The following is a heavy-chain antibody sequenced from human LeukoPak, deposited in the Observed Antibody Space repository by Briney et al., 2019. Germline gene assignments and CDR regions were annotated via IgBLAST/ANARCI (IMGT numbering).Heavy chain of an antibody. D-gene: IGHD2-15*01. CDR1: GGSIGGSSFY. V-gene: IGHV4-39*01. CDR2: VYSRGST. Sequence: PSETLSLTCTLSGGSIGGSSFYWGWIRQPPGKGLEWIGSVYSRGSTSYNPSVMSRVTISVDTSKNQFSLRLTSVTAADTAVYYCARHDVVIAVKRGYYFDYWGQGALVTVSS. J-gene: IGHJ4*02. CDR3: ARHDVVIAVKRGYYFDY.